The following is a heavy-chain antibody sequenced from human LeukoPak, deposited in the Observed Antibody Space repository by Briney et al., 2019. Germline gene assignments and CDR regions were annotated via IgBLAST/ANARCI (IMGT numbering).Heavy chain of an antibody. J-gene: IGHJ5*02. V-gene: IGHV4-31*03. D-gene: IGHD3-10*01. Sequence: SQTLSLTCTVSGGSISSGGYYWSWIRQHPGKGLEWIGYIYYSGSTYYNPSLKIRVTISVDTSKNQFSLKLSSVTAADTAVYYCASAGGEYYYGSGTQGWFDPWGQGTLVTVSS. CDR1: GGSISSGGYY. CDR3: ASAGGEYYYGSGTQGWFDP. CDR2: IYYSGST.